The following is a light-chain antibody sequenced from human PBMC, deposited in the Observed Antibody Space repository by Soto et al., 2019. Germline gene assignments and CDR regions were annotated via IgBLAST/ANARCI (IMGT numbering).Light chain of an antibody. V-gene: IGLV6-57*04. J-gene: IGLJ2*01. Sequence: NFMLTQPHSVSDSPGKTVTISCTRSSGSIASNHVQWYQQRPGSAPATVIYEGNQRPSGVPDRFSGSTDGSSNSASLTISGLQPEDEADYYCQSYDSSIVVFGGGTKLTVL. CDR2: EGN. CDR3: QSYDSSIVV. CDR1: SGSIASNH.